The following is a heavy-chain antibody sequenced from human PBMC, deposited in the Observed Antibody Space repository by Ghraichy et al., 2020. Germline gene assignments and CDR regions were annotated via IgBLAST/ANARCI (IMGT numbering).Heavy chain of an antibody. CDR3: ARGGWTWISDY. CDR2: INHSGST. CDR1: GGSFSGYY. V-gene: IGHV4-34*01. J-gene: IGHJ4*02. D-gene: IGHD5-12*01. Sequence: SETLSLTCAVYGGSFSGYYWSWIRQPPGKGLEWIGEINHSGSTNYNPSLKSRVTISVDTSKNQFSLKLSSVTAADTAVYYCARGGWTWISDYWGQGTLVTVSS.